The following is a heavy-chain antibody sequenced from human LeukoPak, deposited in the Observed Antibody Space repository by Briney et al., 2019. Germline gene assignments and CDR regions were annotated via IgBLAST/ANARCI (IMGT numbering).Heavy chain of an antibody. V-gene: IGHV1-69*05. CDR2: IIPIFGTA. Sequence: SVKVSCKASGGTFSSYAISWVRQAPGQGLEWMGGIIPIFGTANYAQKFQGRVTITTDESTSTAYMELSSLRSEDTAVYYCAGTVVIRYYYYYYMDVWGKGTMVTVSS. J-gene: IGHJ6*03. D-gene: IGHD3-22*01. CDR3: AGTVVIRYYYYYYMDV. CDR1: GGTFSSYA.